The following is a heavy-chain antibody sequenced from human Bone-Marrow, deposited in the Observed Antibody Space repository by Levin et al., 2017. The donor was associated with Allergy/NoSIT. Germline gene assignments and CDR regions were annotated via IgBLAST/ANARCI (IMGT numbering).Heavy chain of an antibody. J-gene: IGHJ4*02. Sequence: TLSLTCTFSGFSLSTSGVGVGWIRQPPGKALEWLALIYWDDDKRYSPSLKSRLTITKDTSKNQVVLTMTNMDPVDTATYYCAHRPAGPRAFDYWGQGTLVTVSS. CDR2: IYWDDDK. CDR3: AHRPAGPRAFDY. CDR1: GFSLSTSGVG. V-gene: IGHV2-5*02.